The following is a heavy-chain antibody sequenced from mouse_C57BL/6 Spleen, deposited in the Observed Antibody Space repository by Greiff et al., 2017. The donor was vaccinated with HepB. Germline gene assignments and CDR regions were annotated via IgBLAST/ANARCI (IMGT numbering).Heavy chain of an antibody. CDR2: ISSGSSTI. CDR3: ARTAFYAMDY. D-gene: IGHD1-2*01. J-gene: IGHJ4*01. CDR1: GFTFSDYG. Sequence: EVHLVESGGGLVKPGGSLKLSCAASGFTFSDYGMHWVRQAPEKGLEWVAYISSGSSTIYYADTVKGRFTISRDNAKNTLFLQMTSLRSEDTAMYYWARTAFYAMDYWGQGTSVTVSS. V-gene: IGHV5-17*01.